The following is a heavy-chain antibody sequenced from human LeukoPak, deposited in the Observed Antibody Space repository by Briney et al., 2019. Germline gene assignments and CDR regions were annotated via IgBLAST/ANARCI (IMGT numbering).Heavy chain of an antibody. CDR1: GYTFTSYY. V-gene: IGHV1-2*06. J-gene: IGHJ4*02. Sequence: GASVKVSCKASGYTFTSYYMHWVRQAPGQGLEWMGRINPNTGGTNYAQKFQGRVTMTRDTSISTAYMELNRLRSDDTAAYYCAREYCSSTSCQFYYFDYWGQGTLVTVSS. CDR3: AREYCSSTSCQFYYFDY. D-gene: IGHD2-2*01. CDR2: INPNTGGT.